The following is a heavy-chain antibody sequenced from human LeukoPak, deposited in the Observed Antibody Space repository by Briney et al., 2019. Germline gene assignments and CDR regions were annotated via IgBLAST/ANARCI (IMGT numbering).Heavy chain of an antibody. CDR2: INRNGGST. CDR3: ARGFRNGPFDC. J-gene: IGHJ4*02. Sequence: VVPGGSLRLSCEPSGFTFDDYGTSWVRPPPGEGLEWVSGINRNGGSTDYADSVKGRFTISRDNAKNSHFLQMNSLRVEDTALYYCARGFRNGPFDCWGQGTLVTVSS. CDR1: GFTFDDYG. D-gene: IGHD2-8*01. V-gene: IGHV3-20*04.